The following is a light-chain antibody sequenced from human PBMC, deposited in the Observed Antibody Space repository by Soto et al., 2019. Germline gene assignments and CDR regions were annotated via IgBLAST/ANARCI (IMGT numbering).Light chain of an antibody. Sequence: EIVLTHSPCTLSLSPGERATIHCTPSQSVSSTYLAWYQHKPGQAPMLLMYGASNRATGIPDRFSGSGSGTDFTLTISRLETEDFAVYYCKHYGTSRLSFGTGTKVDIK. CDR3: KHYGTSRLS. CDR2: GAS. V-gene: IGKV3-20*01. CDR1: QSVSSTY. J-gene: IGKJ3*01.